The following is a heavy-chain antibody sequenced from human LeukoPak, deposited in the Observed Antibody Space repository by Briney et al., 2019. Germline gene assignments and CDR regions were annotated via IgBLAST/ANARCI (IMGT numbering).Heavy chain of an antibody. V-gene: IGHV4-30-4*01. CDR1: GGSISSGGYY. CDR2: IYYSGST. J-gene: IGHJ6*02. D-gene: IGHD3-22*01. Sequence: SETLSLTCTVSGGSISSGGYYWSWIRQPPGKGLEWIGYIYYSGSTYYNPSLKSRVTISVDTSKNQFSLKLSSVTAADTAVYYCARGMGMIVVEYGMDVWGQGTTVTVSS. CDR3: ARGMGMIVVEYGMDV.